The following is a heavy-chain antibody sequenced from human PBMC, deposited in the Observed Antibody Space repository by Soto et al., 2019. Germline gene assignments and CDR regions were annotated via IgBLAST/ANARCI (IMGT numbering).Heavy chain of an antibody. CDR1: GFTFSSYA. CDR3: AKLNGDCGGDCYRRAEYFQH. V-gene: IGHV3-23*01. Sequence: EVQLLESGGGLVQPGGSLRLSCAASGFTFSSYAMSWVRQAPGKGLEWVSAISGSGGSTYYADSVKGRFTISRDNSKNTLYLQMNSLRAEDTAVYYCAKLNGDCGGDCYRRAEYFQHWGQGTLVTVSS. D-gene: IGHD2-21*02. J-gene: IGHJ1*01. CDR2: ISGSGGST.